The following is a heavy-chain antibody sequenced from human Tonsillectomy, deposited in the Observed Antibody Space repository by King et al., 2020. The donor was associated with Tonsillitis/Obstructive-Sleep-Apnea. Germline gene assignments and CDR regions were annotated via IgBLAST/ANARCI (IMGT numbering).Heavy chain of an antibody. V-gene: IGHV3-33*01. D-gene: IGHD3-22*01. J-gene: IGHJ4*02. Sequence: VQLVESGGGVVQPGRSLRLSCAASGFTFSSYGMHWVRQAPGKGLEWVAVIWYDGSNKYYADSVKGRFTISRDNSKNTLYLQMHSLRAADTAVYYCARDEEDRHYYDSSGYYYWGQGTLVTVSS. CDR2: IWYDGSNK. CDR1: GFTFSSYG. CDR3: ARDEEDRHYYDSSGYYY.